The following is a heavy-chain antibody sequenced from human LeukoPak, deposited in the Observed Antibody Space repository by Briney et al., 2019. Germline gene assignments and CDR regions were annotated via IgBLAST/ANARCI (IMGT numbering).Heavy chain of an antibody. CDR3: ARDLLVGTFDY. CDR1: GFTFSSYA. Sequence: GGSLRLSCAASGFTFSSYAMSWVRQAPGKGLEWVSYISSSSSTIYYADSVKGRFTISRDNAKNSLYLQMNSLRAEDTAVYYCARDLLVGTFDYWGQGTLVTVSS. V-gene: IGHV3-48*01. CDR2: ISSSSSTI. J-gene: IGHJ4*02. D-gene: IGHD1-26*01.